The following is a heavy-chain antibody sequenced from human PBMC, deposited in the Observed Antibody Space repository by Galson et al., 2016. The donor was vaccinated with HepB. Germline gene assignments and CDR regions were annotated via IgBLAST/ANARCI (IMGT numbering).Heavy chain of an antibody. J-gene: IGHJ3*02. CDR3: ARVREQQLLDAFDI. V-gene: IGHV3-21*01. Sequence: SLRLSCATSGFTYTRYNMNWVRQAPGKGLEWVSSISSGSSYIYYADSVKGRFTISRDNAKKSLYLQMNSLRPEDTAVHYCARVREQQLLDAFDIWGQGTMVTVSS. D-gene: IGHD6-13*01. CDR1: GFTYTRYN. CDR2: ISSGSSYI.